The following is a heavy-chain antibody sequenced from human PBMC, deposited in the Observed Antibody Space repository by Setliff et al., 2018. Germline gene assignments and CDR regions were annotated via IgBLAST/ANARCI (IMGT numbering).Heavy chain of an antibody. Sequence: ASVKVSCKASGYTFTDYAMHWVRQAPGQRLEWMGWINPGNGNTKYSQKFQGRVTITRDTSASTAYMVLSSLRSEDTAVYYCARDKGYDSSGYYFYYYYYMDVWGKGTTVTVSS. CDR3: ARDKGYDSSGYYFYYYYYMDV. V-gene: IGHV1-3*01. CDR2: INPGNGNT. J-gene: IGHJ6*03. D-gene: IGHD3-22*01. CDR1: GYTFTDYA.